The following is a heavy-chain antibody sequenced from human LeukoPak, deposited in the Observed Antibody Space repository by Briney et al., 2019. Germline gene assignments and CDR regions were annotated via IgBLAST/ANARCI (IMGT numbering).Heavy chain of an antibody. Sequence: PGGSLRLSCAASGFTFSTYTMNWVRQAPGKGLEWVSSISSRSSYIYYADSVKGRFTISRDNAKNSLYLQMNSLRAEDTAVYYCARDLYRIVVVPHYFDYWGQGTLVTVSS. CDR1: GFTFSTYT. V-gene: IGHV3-21*01. CDR3: ARDLYRIVVVPHYFDY. D-gene: IGHD3-22*01. J-gene: IGHJ4*02. CDR2: ISSRSSYI.